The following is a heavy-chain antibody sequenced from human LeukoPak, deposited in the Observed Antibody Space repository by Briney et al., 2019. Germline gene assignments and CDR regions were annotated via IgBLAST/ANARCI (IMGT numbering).Heavy chain of an antibody. CDR3: AKLHSPAYYYYGMDV. V-gene: IGHV3-23*01. CDR2: ISGSSGST. CDR1: GFTFSSYA. J-gene: IGHJ6*02. D-gene: IGHD2-15*01. Sequence: GGSLRLSCAASGFTFSSYAMSWVRQAPGKGLEWVSAISGSSGSTYYADSVKGRFTISRDNSKNTLYLQMNSLRAEDTAVYYCAKLHSPAYYYYGMDVWGQGTTVTVSS.